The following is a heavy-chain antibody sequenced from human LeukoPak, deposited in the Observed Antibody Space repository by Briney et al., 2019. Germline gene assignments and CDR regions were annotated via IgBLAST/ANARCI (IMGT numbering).Heavy chain of an antibody. J-gene: IGHJ4*02. CDR2: ISWDGGST. Sequence: PGGSLRLSCAASGFTFDDYAMHWVRQAPGKGLEWVSLISWDGGSTYYADSVKGRFTISRDNSKNSLYLQMNSLRAEDTAVYYCASEIIFGSFDYWGQGTLVTVSS. D-gene: IGHD3-3*01. CDR1: GFTFDDYA. CDR3: ASEIIFGSFDY. V-gene: IGHV3-43D*03.